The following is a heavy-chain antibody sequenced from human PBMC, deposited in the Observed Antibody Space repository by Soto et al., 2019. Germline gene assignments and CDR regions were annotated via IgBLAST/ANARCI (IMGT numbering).Heavy chain of an antibody. J-gene: IGHJ4*02. D-gene: IGHD3-22*01. V-gene: IGHV3-11*05. CDR1: GFTFSDYY. CDR2: ISSSSSYT. Sequence: QVQLVESGGGLVKPGGSLRLSCAASGFTFSDYYMSWIRQAPGKGLEWVSYISSSSSYTNYADSVKGRFTISRDNAKNALYLQMNRLRAYVTAVYYCATGQYYFDGSEYYYSWGQGTLVTVSS. CDR3: ATGQYYFDGSEYYYS.